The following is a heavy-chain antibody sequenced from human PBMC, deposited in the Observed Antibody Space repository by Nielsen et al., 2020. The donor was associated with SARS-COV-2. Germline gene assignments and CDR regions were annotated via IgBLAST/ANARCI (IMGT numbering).Heavy chain of an antibody. J-gene: IGHJ4*02. V-gene: IGHV3-23*01. D-gene: IGHD3-10*01. CDR2: ITSSGTNT. CDR3: AKFLWFGELSDIYSDY. CDR1: GFTFSSYA. Sequence: GESLKISCAASGFTFSSYAMNWVRQAPGKGLEWVSGITSSGTNTYYADSVKGRFTISRDNSKNTLYLQMNSLRAEDTALYYCAKFLWFGELSDIYSDYWGQGTLVTVSS.